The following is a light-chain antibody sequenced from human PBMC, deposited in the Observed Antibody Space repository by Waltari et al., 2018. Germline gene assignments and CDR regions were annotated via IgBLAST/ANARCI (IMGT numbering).Light chain of an antibody. CDR2: GVS. J-gene: IGKJ4*01. Sequence: EIVLTQSPGTLSLSPGDRVTLPCRASQSVTSSNLGWYQQKVGQAPRLLIYGVSSRATGIPDRFSGSGSGTDFTLTISRLEPEEFAVYYCQQYGSSPLTFGGGTKVEI. CDR1: QSVTSSN. CDR3: QQYGSSPLT. V-gene: IGKV3-20*01.